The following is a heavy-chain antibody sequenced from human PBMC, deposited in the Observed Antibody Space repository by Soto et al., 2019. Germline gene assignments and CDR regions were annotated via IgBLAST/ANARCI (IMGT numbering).Heavy chain of an antibody. J-gene: IGHJ4*02. Sequence: QPGGSLRLSCAASGFTFSSYWMSWVRQAPGKGLEWVANIKQDGSEKYYVDSVKGRFTISRDNAKNSLYLQMNSLRSEDTAVYYCARGVHHDSSGYYYFYWGQGTLVTVSS. V-gene: IGHV3-7*03. CDR1: GFTFSSYW. CDR2: IKQDGSEK. D-gene: IGHD3-22*01. CDR3: ARGVHHDSSGYYYFY.